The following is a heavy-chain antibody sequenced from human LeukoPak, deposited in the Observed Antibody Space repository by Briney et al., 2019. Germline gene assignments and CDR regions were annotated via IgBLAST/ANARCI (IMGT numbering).Heavy chain of an antibody. D-gene: IGHD2-2*01. V-gene: IGHV3-23*01. CDR3: AKELVDDIVVVPAAPDY. Sequence: GGSLRLSCAASGFTFSSYAMSWVRQAPGKGLEWVSAISGSGGSTYYTDSVKGRFTISRDKFKKSVYLHMNSLTAEDTAVYYCAKELVDDIVVVPAAPDYWGQGTLVTVSS. CDR1: GFTFSSYA. J-gene: IGHJ4*02. CDR2: ISGSGGST.